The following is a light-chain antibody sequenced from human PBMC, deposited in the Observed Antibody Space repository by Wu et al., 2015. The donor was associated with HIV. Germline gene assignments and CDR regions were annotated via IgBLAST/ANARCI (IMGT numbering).Light chain of an antibody. Sequence: EIVMTQSPATLSMSPGERATLSCRASQSIRSNLAWYQQKPGQAPRLLIYGASPRATGIPARFSGSGSGTVFTLTISSLQSEDFAVYYCQQYNNWPRTFGQGTKVEIK. J-gene: IGKJ1*01. V-gene: IGKV3-15*01. CDR1: QSIRSN. CDR2: GAS. CDR3: QQYNNWPRT.